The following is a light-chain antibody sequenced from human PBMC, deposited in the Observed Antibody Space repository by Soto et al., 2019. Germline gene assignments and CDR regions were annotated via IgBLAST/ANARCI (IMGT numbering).Light chain of an antibody. V-gene: IGLV2-11*01. J-gene: IGLJ1*01. CDR2: DVS. CDR3: CSCAGNYAYV. Sequence: QSALTQPRSVSGSPGQSVTISCTGTSSDVGDYNYVSWYQQLPGKAPKLMIYDVSERPSGVPDRFSGSKSGNTASLTISGVQAEDEADYYCCSCAGNYAYVFGTGTKVTVL. CDR1: SSDVGDYNY.